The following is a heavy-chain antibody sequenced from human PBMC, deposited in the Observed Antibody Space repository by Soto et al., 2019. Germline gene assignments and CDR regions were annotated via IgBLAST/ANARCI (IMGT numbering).Heavy chain of an antibody. CDR1: RGTFSIYA. Sequence: QVQLVQSGAEVKKPGSSVKVSCKASRGTFSIYAISWVRQAPGQGLEWVGGIIPIFGTTTYAQKFRGRVTITADDPTSPAYMALGSLRSDDTGFCFCAYYGSPGNWFDPWGQGTLVTVSS. J-gene: IGHJ5*02. D-gene: IGHD1-26*01. CDR3: AYYGSPGNWFDP. CDR2: IIPIFGTT. V-gene: IGHV1-69*01.